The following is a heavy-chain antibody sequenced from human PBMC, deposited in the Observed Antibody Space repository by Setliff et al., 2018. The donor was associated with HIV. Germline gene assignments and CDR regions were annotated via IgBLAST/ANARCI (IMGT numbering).Heavy chain of an antibody. Sequence: ASVKVSCKASGYPFISYYIHWVRQAPGQGPEWMGWISPYDLSERTSQRFRGRVTMTRDTSINTAYLDLSGLTSDDTAVYYCARQFSNSFDSWGQGTLVTVSS. CDR1: GYPFISYY. J-gene: IGHJ4*02. V-gene: IGHV1-2*02. D-gene: IGHD7-27*01. CDR2: ISPYDLSE. CDR3: ARQFSNSFDS.